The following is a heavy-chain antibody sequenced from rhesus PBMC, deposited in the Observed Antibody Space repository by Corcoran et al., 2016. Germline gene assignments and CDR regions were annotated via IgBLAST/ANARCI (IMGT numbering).Heavy chain of an antibody. J-gene: IGHJ5-2*02. Sequence: QVKLQQWGEGLVKPSATLSLTCAVYGGSISGYYYWSWSRQPPGKGPAWSGYIYGNSASTNYNPSLKNRVTISKDTSKNQFSLKLSSVTAADTAVYYCARRGYGSGYYRGSLDVWGRGVLVTVSS. CDR1: GGSISGYYY. CDR2: IYGNSAST. CDR3: ARRGYGSGYYRGSLDV. V-gene: IGHV4-73*01. D-gene: IGHD3-28*01.